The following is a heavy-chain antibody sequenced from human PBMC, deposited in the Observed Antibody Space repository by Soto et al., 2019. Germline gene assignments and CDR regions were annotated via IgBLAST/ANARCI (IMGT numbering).Heavy chain of an antibody. CDR3: ARRALQQCINGVCYKDGFWDY. CDR2: IYYSGTT. V-gene: IGHV4-31*03. CDR1: GGSVSSGGYY. J-gene: IGHJ4*02. Sequence: SETLSLTCTVSGGSVSSGGYYWSWIRQHPGTGLEWIGYIYYSGTTYFNPSLKSRASISLDTSKNEFSLKLTSVTAADTAVYYCARRALQQCINGVCYKDGFWDYWGQGALVTVSS. D-gene: IGHD2-8*01.